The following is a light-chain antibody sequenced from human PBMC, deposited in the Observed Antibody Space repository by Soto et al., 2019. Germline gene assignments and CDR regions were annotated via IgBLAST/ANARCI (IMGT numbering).Light chain of an antibody. CDR1: SSNIGRNT. CDR2: SNN. Sequence: QSVLTQPPSMSGTPGQRVTISCSGTSSNIGRNTVNWYLHLPGTAPKLFIYSNNQRPSGVPGRFSGSKSGTSASLAISGLQSEDDADYYCAAWDDSLNSVVFGGGTKLTVL. J-gene: IGLJ3*02. V-gene: IGLV1-44*01. CDR3: AAWDDSLNSVV.